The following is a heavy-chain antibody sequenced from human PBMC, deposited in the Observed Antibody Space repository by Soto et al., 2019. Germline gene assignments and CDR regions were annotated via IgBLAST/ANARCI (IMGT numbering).Heavy chain of an antibody. J-gene: IGHJ4*02. CDR2: ISDSGGGT. V-gene: IGHV3-23*01. CDR3: AKAEPLLLWFGELSS. D-gene: IGHD3-10*01. CDR1: GVTFSSYA. Sequence: EVHLLESGGGLVQPGGYLRLSCAASGVTFSSYAMSWVRQAPGKGLEWVSTISDSGGGTYYADSVKGRFTISRDNSNNTLSLQMNSLGAEDTAVYYCAKAEPLLLWFGELSSWGQGTLVTVSS.